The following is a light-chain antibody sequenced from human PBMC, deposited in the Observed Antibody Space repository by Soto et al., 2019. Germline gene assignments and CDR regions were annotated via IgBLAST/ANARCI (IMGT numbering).Light chain of an antibody. V-gene: IGKV1-39*01. J-gene: IGKJ5*01. Sequence: IELTQSPSSLSASVGDRVTITCRSGQTISDYLNWYQQKPGTAPKLLIYAASTLQSGVPSRFSGSRSGTDFTLTISSLHPEDAATYYCQQTFSAPSITFGQGTRMEIK. CDR3: QQTFSAPSIT. CDR1: QTISDY. CDR2: AAS.